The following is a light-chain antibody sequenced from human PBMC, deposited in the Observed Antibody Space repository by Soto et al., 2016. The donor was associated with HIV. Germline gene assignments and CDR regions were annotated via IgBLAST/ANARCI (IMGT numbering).Light chain of an antibody. CDR3: QVWGSNSDHPV. V-gene: IGLV3-21*01. CDR1: NIESKS. Sequence: SYELTQPPSVSVAPEKTARIPCGGNNIESKSVHWYQQKPGQAPILVVLDDNDRPSGIPERFSGSNSDNTATLTIGRVEAGDEADYYCQVWGSNSDHPVFGAGTKLTVL. J-gene: IGLJ3*02. CDR2: DDN.